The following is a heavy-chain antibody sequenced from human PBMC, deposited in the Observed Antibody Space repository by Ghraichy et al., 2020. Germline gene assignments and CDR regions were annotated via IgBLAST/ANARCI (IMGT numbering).Heavy chain of an antibody. CDR2: IYYSGST. V-gene: IGHV4-30-4*01. CDR3: GEGGDSRAFDI. J-gene: IGHJ3*02. Sequence: SETLSLTCTVSGGSISSGDHYWSWIRQPPGKGLEWIGYIYYSGSTYYNPSLKSRVTISVDTSKNQFSLKLSSVTAADTAVYYCGEGGDSRAFDIWGQGTMVTVSS. D-gene: IGHD4-17*01. CDR1: GGSISSGDHY.